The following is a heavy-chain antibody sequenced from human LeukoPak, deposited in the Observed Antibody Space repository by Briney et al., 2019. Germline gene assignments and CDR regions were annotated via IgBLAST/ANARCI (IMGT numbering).Heavy chain of an antibody. D-gene: IGHD4-23*01. CDR1: GFTFSSYA. V-gene: IGHV3-30*09. Sequence: GGSLRLSCAASGFTFSSYAMHWVRQAPGKGLEWVAVISYDGSNKYYADSVKGRFAISRDNSKNTLYLQMNSLRAEDTAVYYCASGWKRVTRLPLPFDPWGQGTLVTVSS. CDR2: ISYDGSNK. J-gene: IGHJ5*02. CDR3: ASGWKRVTRLPLPFDP.